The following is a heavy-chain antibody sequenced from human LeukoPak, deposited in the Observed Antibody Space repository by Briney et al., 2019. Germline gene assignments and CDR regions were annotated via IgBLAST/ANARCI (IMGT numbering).Heavy chain of an antibody. Sequence: PGGSLRLSCAASGFTFSNYWMSWVRQAPGKGLEWVANIKQDGSEKYYVDSVKGRFTISRDNAKNSLYLQLNSLRAEDTAVYYCASDDDWNYEDYWGQGTLVTVSS. CDR2: IKQDGSEK. CDR1: GFTFSNYW. CDR3: ASDDDWNYEDY. V-gene: IGHV3-7*01. D-gene: IGHD1-7*01. J-gene: IGHJ4*02.